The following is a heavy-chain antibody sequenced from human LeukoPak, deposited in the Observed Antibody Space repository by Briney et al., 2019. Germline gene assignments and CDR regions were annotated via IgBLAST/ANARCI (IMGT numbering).Heavy chain of an antibody. J-gene: IGHJ4*02. D-gene: IGHD2-2*01. CDR1: GFTFNSYA. CDR2: TGGGGGST. Sequence: GGSLRLSCAASGFTFNSYAMIWLRQAPEKGLEWVSGTGGGGGSTYYADSVKGRFTISRDNSKNMLYLQMNSLRAEDTAVYYCAKDQLGYCSSTSCYPSDYWGQGTLVTVSS. CDR3: AKDQLGYCSSTSCYPSDY. V-gene: IGHV3-23*01.